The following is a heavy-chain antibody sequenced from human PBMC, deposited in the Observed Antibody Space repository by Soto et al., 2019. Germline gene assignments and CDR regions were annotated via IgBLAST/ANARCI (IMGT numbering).Heavy chain of an antibody. V-gene: IGHV2-5*02. D-gene: IGHD6-13*01. Sequence: QITLKESGPTLVKPTQTLTLTCTFSGFSLSASGVGVGWIRQPPGKALEWLALIYWDDDKRYSPSLKSRLTTPKDPPKKPVVLTMTNMDPADTATSYCAPRRIAMTQNWFDPWGQGTLVTVSS. CDR2: IYWDDDK. CDR3: APRRIAMTQNWFDP. CDR1: GFSLSASGVG. J-gene: IGHJ5*02.